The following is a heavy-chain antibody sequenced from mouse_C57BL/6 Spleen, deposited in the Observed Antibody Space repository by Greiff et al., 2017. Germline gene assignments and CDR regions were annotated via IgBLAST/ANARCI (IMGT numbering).Heavy chain of an antibody. CDR3: ASRITTVVDWYFDV. CDR2: IDPSDSYT. J-gene: IGHJ1*03. V-gene: IGHV1-50*01. CDR1: GYTFTSYW. Sequence: QVQLKQPGAELVKPGASVKLSCKASGYTFTSYWMQWVKQRPGQGLEWIGEIDPSDSYTNYNQKFKGKATLTVDTSSSTAYMQRSSLTSEDSAVYYCASRITTVVDWYFDVWGTGTTVTVSS. D-gene: IGHD1-1*01.